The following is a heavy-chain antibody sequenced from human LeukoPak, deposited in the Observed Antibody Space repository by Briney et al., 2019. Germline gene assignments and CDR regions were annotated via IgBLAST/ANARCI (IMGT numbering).Heavy chain of an antibody. CDR3: ARHLEYANGWFIHDY. J-gene: IGHJ4*02. V-gene: IGHV4-59*08. CDR2: IYYSGST. Sequence: KSSETLSLTCTVSGGSISSYYWSWIRQPPGKGLEWIGYIYYSGSTNYNPSLKSRVTISVDTSMSQFSLKLRSVTAADTAVYYCARHLEYANGWFIHDYWGQGTLVTVSS. CDR1: GGSISSYY. D-gene: IGHD6-19*01.